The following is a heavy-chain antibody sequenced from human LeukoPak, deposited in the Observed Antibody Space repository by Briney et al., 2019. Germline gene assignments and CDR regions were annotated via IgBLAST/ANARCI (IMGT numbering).Heavy chain of an antibody. D-gene: IGHD3-22*01. CDR2: ISAYNGNT. V-gene: IGHV1-18*01. CDR3: AREFIYDSSGYYSTYYYGMDV. J-gene: IGHJ6*02. Sequence: ASVKVSFKASGYTFTSYGISWVRQAPGQGLEWMGWISAYNGNTNYAQKLQGRVTMTTDTSTSTAYMELRSLRSDDTAVYYCAREFIYDSSGYYSTYYYGMDVWGQGTTVTVSS. CDR1: GYTFTSYG.